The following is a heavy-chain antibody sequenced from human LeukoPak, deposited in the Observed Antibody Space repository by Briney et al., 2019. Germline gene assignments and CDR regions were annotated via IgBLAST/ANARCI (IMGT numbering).Heavy chain of an antibody. V-gene: IGHV1-46*01. D-gene: IGHD6-13*01. CDR1: GYIFTSNY. CDR2: INPNGGST. Sequence: GASVKVSCKASGYIFTSNYMHWVRQAPGQGLEWMGVINPNGGSTSYPQKFKGRVTMTRDTSTSTVYMELSSLRADDTAVYYCARASHSSPEPFDYWGQGTLVTVSS. J-gene: IGHJ4*02. CDR3: ARASHSSPEPFDY.